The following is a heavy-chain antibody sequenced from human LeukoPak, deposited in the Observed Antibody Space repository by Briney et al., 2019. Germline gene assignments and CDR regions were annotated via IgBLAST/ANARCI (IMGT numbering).Heavy chain of an antibody. D-gene: IGHD5-24*01. CDR2: IDPSGGST. J-gene: IGHJ4*02. Sequence: GASVKVSCKASGYTFTSYYMHWVRQAPGQGLEWMGIIDPSGGSTSYAQKFQGRVTMTRDTSTSTVYMELSSLRSEDTAVYYCTPARRDGYNVDYWGQGTLVTVSS. CDR3: TPARRDGYNVDY. CDR1: GYTFTSYY. V-gene: IGHV1-46*01.